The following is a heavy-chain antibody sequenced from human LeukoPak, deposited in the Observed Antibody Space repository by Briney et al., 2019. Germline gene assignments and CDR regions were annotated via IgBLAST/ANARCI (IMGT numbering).Heavy chain of an antibody. CDR1: GGSFSGYY. D-gene: IGHD2-2*01. J-gene: IGHJ4*02. V-gene: IGHV4-34*01. Sequence: SETLSLTCAVYGGSFSGYYWSWIRQPPGKGLEWIGSIYYSGSTYYNPSLKSRVTISVDTSKNQFSLKLSSVTAADTAVYYCARHGRGYCSSITCFNFDHWGQGTLVTVSS. CDR2: IYYSGST. CDR3: ARHGRGYCSSITCFNFDH.